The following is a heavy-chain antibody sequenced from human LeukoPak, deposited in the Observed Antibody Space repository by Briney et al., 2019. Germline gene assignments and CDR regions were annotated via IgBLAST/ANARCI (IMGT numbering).Heavy chain of an antibody. D-gene: IGHD3-16*01. Sequence: ASVKVSCKASGFTSTNFAVQWVRQARGQRLEWIGWIVVGSGATKCAQDFQERVTITRDLSTSTLYMELRSLTSEDTAVYYCAADLSNPRMGASYLDSWGQGTLVTVSS. CDR3: AADLSNPRMGASYLDS. CDR1: GFTSTNFA. J-gene: IGHJ4*02. V-gene: IGHV1-58*01. CDR2: IVVGSGAT.